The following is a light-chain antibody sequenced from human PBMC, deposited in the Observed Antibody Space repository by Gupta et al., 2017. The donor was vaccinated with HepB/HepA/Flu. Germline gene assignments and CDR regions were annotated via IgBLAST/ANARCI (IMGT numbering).Light chain of an antibody. CDR3: QHRTNWPPYT. Sequence: EVLLTQSPATLSLSPGERATLSCNSSLDINKDLAWYQQKGGQAPRLLIYGASRRVTGIPDSFSGSGSGTHFALTVSSLDPEDFAVYFCQHRTNWPPYTFGQGTRLEI. CDR2: GAS. J-gene: IGKJ2*01. V-gene: IGKV3-11*01. CDR1: LDINKD.